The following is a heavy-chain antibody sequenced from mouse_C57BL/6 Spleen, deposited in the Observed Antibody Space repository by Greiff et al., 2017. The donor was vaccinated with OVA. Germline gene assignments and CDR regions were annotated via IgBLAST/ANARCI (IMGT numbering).Heavy chain of an antibody. CDR1: GFTFSSYA. V-gene: IGHV5-9-1*02. Sequence: EVKLMESGEGLVKPGGSLKLSCAASGFTFSSYAMSWVRQTPEKRLEWVAYISSGGDYIYYADTVKGRFTISRDNARNTLYLQMSSLKSEDTAMYYCTRDLGTEYFDYWGQGTTLTVSS. CDR2: ISSGGDYI. D-gene: IGHD4-1*01. CDR3: TRDLGTEYFDY. J-gene: IGHJ2*01.